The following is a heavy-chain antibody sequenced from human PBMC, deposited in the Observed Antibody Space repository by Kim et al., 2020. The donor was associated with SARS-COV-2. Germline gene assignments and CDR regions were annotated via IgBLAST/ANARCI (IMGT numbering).Heavy chain of an antibody. Sequence: GGSLRLSCAASGFTFSSYSMNWVRQAPGKGLEWVSSISSSSSYIYYADSVKGRFTISRDNAKNSLYLQMNSLRAEDTAVYYCARLGRQVGYYGSGSYRDKYYYYGMDVWGQGTTVTVSS. CDR3: ARLGRQVGYYGSGSYRDKYYYYGMDV. CDR1: GFTFSSYS. D-gene: IGHD3-10*01. CDR2: ISSSSSYI. V-gene: IGHV3-21*01. J-gene: IGHJ6*02.